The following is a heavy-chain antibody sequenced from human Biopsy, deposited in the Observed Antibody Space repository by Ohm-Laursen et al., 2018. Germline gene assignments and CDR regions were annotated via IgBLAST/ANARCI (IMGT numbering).Heavy chain of an antibody. V-gene: IGHV3-23*01. Sequence: GSLRLSCSASGISFSRSAMNWVRQAPGEGLEWVSGITASGGTTYYADSVKGRFTISRDNSKNTLYLQMNSLRAEDTAVYYCAEGDWIYYFDYWGQGTLVTVSS. CDR2: ITASGGTT. CDR3: AEGDWIYYFDY. J-gene: IGHJ4*02. D-gene: IGHD2-21*02. CDR1: GISFSRSA.